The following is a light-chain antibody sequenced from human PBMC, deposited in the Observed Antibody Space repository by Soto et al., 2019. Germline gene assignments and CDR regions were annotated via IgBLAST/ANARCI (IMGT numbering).Light chain of an antibody. J-gene: IGKJ3*01. CDR2: WAY. V-gene: IGKV4-1*01. CDR3: KQYYSTLIT. CDR1: QSVLYSSNNKNY. Sequence: DIVMTQSPDSLAVSLGERATINCKSSQSVLYSSNNKNYLAWYQQKPGQPPKLLIYWAYTRESGVHDRFSGSGSGTDFTLTIRSLQAEDVAVYYCKQYYSTLITFGPGTKVDIK.